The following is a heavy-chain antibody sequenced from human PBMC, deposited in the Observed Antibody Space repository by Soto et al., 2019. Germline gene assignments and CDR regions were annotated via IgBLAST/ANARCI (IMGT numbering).Heavy chain of an antibody. CDR3: VKDRYVDD. CDR1: GFTFTSYA. J-gene: IGHJ4*02. CDR2: ISSEGAST. V-gene: IGHV3-64D*06. Sequence: PXGSLRLSCSFSGFTFTSYAMHWVRQSPGKGLEYVASISSEGASTYYADSVKGRFIISRDNSKNTLYLQMSSLRAEDTAVYYCVKDRYVDDWGQGFLVTASS.